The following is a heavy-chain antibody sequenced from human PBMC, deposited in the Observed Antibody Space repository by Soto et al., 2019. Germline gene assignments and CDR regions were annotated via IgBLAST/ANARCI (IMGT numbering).Heavy chain of an antibody. J-gene: IGHJ4*02. Sequence: QVQLQESGPGLVKPSETLSLTCTVSGGSISSYYWSWIRQPPGKGLEWIGYIYYSGSTNYNPSLMTRVTISVDTSKNQFSLKLSSVTAADTAVYYCASRYGGTLDYWGQGTLVTVSS. CDR2: IYYSGST. CDR1: GGSISSYY. V-gene: IGHV4-59*08. D-gene: IGHD4-17*01. CDR3: ASRYGGTLDY.